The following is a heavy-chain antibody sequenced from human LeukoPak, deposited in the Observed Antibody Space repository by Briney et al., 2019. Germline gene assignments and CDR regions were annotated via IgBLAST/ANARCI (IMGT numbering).Heavy chain of an antibody. Sequence: ASVKVSCKASGYTFTSYYMHWVRQAPGQGLEWMGIINPSGGSTSYAQKFQGRVTMTRDMSTSTVYMELSSLRSEDTAVYYCARYSNQGSGWYSSWFDPWGQGTLVTVSS. V-gene: IGHV1-46*01. J-gene: IGHJ5*02. CDR1: GYTFTSYY. CDR2: INPSGGST. CDR3: ARYSNQGSGWYSSWFDP. D-gene: IGHD6-19*01.